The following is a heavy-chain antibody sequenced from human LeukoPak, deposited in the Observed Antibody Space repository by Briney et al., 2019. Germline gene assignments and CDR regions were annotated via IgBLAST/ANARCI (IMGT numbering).Heavy chain of an antibody. Sequence: GGSLRLSCAASGFTFSDYYMSWIRQAPGKGLEWVSSISSSSSYIYYADSVKGRFTISRDNAKNSLYLQMNSLRAEDTAVYYCARDHLSGDDRNFDYWGQGTLVTVSS. CDR3: ARDHLSGDDRNFDY. CDR2: ISSSSSYI. J-gene: IGHJ4*02. CDR1: GFTFSDYY. V-gene: IGHV3-11*06. D-gene: IGHD3-10*01.